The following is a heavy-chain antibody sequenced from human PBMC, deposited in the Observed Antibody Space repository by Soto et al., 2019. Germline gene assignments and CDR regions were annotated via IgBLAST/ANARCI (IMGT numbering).Heavy chain of an antibody. CDR2: ISSSSSYI. CDR1: GFTFSSYS. J-gene: IGHJ4*02. CDR3: ARGHLDTAMALGY. V-gene: IGHV3-21*01. D-gene: IGHD5-18*01. Sequence: GGSLRLSCAASGFTFSSYSMNWVRQAPGKGLEWVSSISSSSSYIYYADSVKGRFTISRDNAKNSLHLQMNSLRAEDTAVYYCARGHLDTAMALGYWGQGTLVTVSS.